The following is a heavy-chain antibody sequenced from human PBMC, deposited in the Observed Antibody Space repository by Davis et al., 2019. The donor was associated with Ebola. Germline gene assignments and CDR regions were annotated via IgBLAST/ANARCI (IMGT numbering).Heavy chain of an antibody. Sequence: GESLKISCQGSGYSFSDYWIGWVRQMPGKGLEWMGIIYPGDSDTRYSPSFQGQVTISADKSISTAYLQWSSLKASDTAMYYCARPHMVRGGHAFDIWGQGTMVTVSS. CDR3: ARPHMVRGGHAFDI. J-gene: IGHJ3*02. CDR1: GYSFSDYW. V-gene: IGHV5-51*01. CDR2: IYPGDSDT. D-gene: IGHD3-10*01.